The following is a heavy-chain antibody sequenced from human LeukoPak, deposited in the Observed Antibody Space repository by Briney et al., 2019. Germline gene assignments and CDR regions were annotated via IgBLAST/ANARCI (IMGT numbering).Heavy chain of an antibody. J-gene: IGHJ4*02. CDR1: GFTFSSYS. CDR3: ARDSIREWPDYVDY. V-gene: IGHV3-21*01. Sequence: PGGSLRLSCAASGFTFSSYSMNWVRQAPGKGLEWVSSISSSSSYIYYADSVKGRFTISRDNAKNSLYLQMNRLRAEDTAVYYCARDSIREWPDYVDYWGQGTLVTVSS. D-gene: IGHD3-3*01. CDR2: ISSSSSYI.